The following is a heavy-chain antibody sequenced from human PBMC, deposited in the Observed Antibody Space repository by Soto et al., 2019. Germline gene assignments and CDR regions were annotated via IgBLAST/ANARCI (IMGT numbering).Heavy chain of an antibody. CDR1: GFSLATSGLG. V-gene: IGHV2-5*02. J-gene: IGHJ3*01. CDR2: IYWDDDK. Sequence: QITLKESGPTLVKPTQTLTLTCTFSGFSLATSGLGVGWVRQPPGKALECLALIYWDDDKRYSSSLKSRIDITMGTSRNQVVFTMTNVDPVVTATYYCAHTTVTVYGFEVWGQGTMVVVSS. D-gene: IGHD4-17*01. CDR3: AHTTVTVYGFEV.